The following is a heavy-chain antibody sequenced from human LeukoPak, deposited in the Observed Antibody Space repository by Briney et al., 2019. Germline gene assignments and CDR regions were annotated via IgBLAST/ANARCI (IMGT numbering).Heavy chain of an antibody. J-gene: IGHJ4*02. Sequence: SVKVSCKASGGTFSSYAISWVRQAPGQGLEWMGRIIPIFGTANYAQKFQGRVTITTDESTSTAYMELSSLRSEDTAVYYCARDQAYYGSGSYYTHWGQGTLVTVSS. CDR2: IIPIFGTA. V-gene: IGHV1-69*05. CDR3: ARDQAYYGSGSYYTH. CDR1: GGTFSSYA. D-gene: IGHD3-10*01.